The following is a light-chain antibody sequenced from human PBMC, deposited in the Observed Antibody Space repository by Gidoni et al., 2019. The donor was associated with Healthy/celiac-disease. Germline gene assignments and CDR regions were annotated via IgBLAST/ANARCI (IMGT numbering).Light chain of an antibody. CDR1: QSISSY. Sequence: DIQMTQSPSSLSASVGDRVTITCRASQSISSYLNWYQQKPGKAPKLLIYAASSLQSGVPSRFSGSGYGTDFTRTISSLQPEDFATYYCQQSYSTPPYTFGQGTKLEIK. CDR2: AAS. V-gene: IGKV1-39*01. CDR3: QQSYSTPPYT. J-gene: IGKJ2*01.